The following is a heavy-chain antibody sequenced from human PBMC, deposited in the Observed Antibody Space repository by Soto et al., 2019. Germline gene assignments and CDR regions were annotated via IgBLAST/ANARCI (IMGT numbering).Heavy chain of an antibody. CDR3: ATPGGRDFNAFDV. Sequence: GESLKISCKGSGYTFTRNWIGWVRQMPGKGLEWMGIIFPIDSDTRYSPSSQGQVTISADNSISTAYLQWSSLKASDTAIYYCATPGGRDFNAFDVWGQGTLVTVSS. D-gene: IGHD2-21*02. V-gene: IGHV5-51*01. CDR1: GYTFTRNW. CDR2: IFPIDSDT. J-gene: IGHJ3*01.